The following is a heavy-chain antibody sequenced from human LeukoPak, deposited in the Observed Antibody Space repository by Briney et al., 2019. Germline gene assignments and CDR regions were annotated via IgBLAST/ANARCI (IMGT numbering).Heavy chain of an antibody. Sequence: GGSLRLSCAASGFTFSSYGMHWVRQAPGKGLEWVAVISYDGSNKYYADSVKGRFTISRDNSKNTLYLQMNSLRAEDTAVYYCAKGGGYNDYWGQGTLVTVSS. D-gene: IGHD5-24*01. J-gene: IGHJ4*02. CDR2: ISYDGSNK. V-gene: IGHV3-30*18. CDR1: GFTFSSYG. CDR3: AKGGGYNDY.